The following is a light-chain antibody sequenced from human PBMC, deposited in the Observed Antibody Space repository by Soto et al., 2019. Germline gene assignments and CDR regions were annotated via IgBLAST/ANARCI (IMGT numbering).Light chain of an antibody. Sequence: QSALTQPASVSGSPGQSITTSCTGTSSDVGSYNLVSWYQQHPGKAPKLMIYEANKRPSGVSDRFSGSKSGNTASLTISGLQAEDEAEYYCSSYAGYSTSVVFGGGTKVTVL. CDR3: SSYAGYSTSVV. V-gene: IGLV2-23*01. CDR2: EAN. J-gene: IGLJ2*01. CDR1: SSDVGSYNL.